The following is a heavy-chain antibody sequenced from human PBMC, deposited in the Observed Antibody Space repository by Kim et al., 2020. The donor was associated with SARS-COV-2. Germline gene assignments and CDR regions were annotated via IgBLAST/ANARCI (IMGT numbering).Heavy chain of an antibody. Sequence: SETLSLTCTVSGGSISSYYWSWIRQPPGKGLEWIGYMYYSGSTNYNPSLKSRVTISVDTSKNQFSLKLSSVTAADTAVYYCARSPLGYCSSTSCGLVGGYYDYMDAWGKGTTVTVSS. CDR2: MYYSGST. CDR1: GGSISSYY. J-gene: IGHJ6*03. D-gene: IGHD2-2*01. V-gene: IGHV4-59*08. CDR3: ARSPLGYCSSTSCGLVGGYYDYMDA.